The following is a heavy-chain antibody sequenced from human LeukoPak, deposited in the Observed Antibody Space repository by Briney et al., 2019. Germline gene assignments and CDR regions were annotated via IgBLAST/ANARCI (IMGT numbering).Heavy chain of an antibody. CDR1: GGTFSSYA. CDR2: IIPILGIA. D-gene: IGHD1-26*01. J-gene: IGHJ4*02. V-gene: IGHV1-69*04. CDR3: ARVGGGMASADY. Sequence: SVKVSCKASGGTFSSYAISWVRQAPGQGLEWMGRIIPILGIANYAQKFQGGVTITADKSTSTAYMELSSLRSEDTAVYYCARVGGGMASADYWGQGTLVTVSS.